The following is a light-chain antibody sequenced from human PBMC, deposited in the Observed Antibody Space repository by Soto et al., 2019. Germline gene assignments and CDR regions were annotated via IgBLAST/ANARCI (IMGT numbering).Light chain of an antibody. Sequence: ESVSTQSPGTLSLSPGERATLSCRASQSVSRSYLAWYQQKPGQAPRLLIYGASSRATGIPDRFSGSGSGTDFTLTISRLEPEDFAVYYCQQYGSSGTSGQGTKVDI. CDR2: GAS. CDR1: QSVSRSY. V-gene: IGKV3-20*01. J-gene: IGKJ1*01. CDR3: QQYGSSGT.